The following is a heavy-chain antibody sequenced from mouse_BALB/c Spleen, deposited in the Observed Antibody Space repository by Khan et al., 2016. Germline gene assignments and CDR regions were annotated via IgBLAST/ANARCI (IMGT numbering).Heavy chain of an antibody. CDR3: TREGYYPY. CDR1: DFNIKDTY. D-gene: IGHD2-3*01. Sequence: MQLEESGAELVKPGASVKLSCTASDFNIKDTYMHWVKQRPEQGLEWIGRIDPANVNTKYDPKFQGKATITADTSSNTAYLQLSSLTSEDTAVYYCTREGYYPYWGQGTTLTVSS. V-gene: IGHV14-3*02. J-gene: IGHJ2*01. CDR2: IDPANVNT.